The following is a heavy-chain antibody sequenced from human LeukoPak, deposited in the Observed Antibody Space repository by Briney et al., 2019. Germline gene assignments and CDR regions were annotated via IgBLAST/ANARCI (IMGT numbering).Heavy chain of an antibody. J-gene: IGHJ4*02. CDR3: AKDHQN. CDR2: ISYDGSNK. CDR1: GFTFSSYA. D-gene: IGHD2-2*01. V-gene: IGHV3-30*04. Sequence: GGSLRLSCAASGFTFSSYAMHWVRQAPGKGLEWVAVISYDGSNKYYADSVKGRFTISRDNSKNTLYLQMNSLRAEDTAVYYCAKDHQNWGQGTLVTVSS.